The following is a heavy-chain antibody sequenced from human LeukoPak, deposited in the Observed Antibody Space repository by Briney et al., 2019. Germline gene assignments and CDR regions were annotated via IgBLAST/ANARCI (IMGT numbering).Heavy chain of an antibody. D-gene: IGHD6-6*01. CDR2: IYYSGST. Sequence: SETLSLTCTVSGGSISSSSYYWGWIRQPPGKGLEWIGSIYYSGSTYYNPSLKSRVTISVDTSKNQFSLKLSSVTAADTAVYYCARVGGGKPIAAPLGYWGQGTLVTVSS. CDR1: GGSISSSSYY. V-gene: IGHV4-39*01. CDR3: ARVGGGKPIAAPLGY. J-gene: IGHJ4*02.